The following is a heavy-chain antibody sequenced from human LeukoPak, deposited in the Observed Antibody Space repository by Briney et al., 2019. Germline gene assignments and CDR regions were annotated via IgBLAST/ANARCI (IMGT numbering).Heavy chain of an antibody. V-gene: IGHV3-23*01. CDR1: GFTFSSYA. D-gene: IGHD3-10*01. CDR3: AKASSNYGSGSYSDY. Sequence: GRSLRLSCAASGFTFSSYAMHWVRQAPGKGLEWVSAISGSGGSTYYADSVKGRFTISRDNSKNTLYLQMNSLRAEDTAVYYCAKASSNYGSGSYSDYWGQGTLVTVSS. J-gene: IGHJ4*02. CDR2: ISGSGGST.